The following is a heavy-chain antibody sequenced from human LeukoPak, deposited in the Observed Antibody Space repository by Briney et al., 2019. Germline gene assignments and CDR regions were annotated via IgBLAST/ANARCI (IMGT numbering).Heavy chain of an antibody. V-gene: IGHV1-69*01. J-gene: IGHJ5*02. CDR1: GGTFSSYA. CDR3: ASSVSEGELHH. CDR2: IIPIFGTA. Sequence: SVKVSCKASGGTFSSYAISWVRQAPGQGLKWMGGIIPIFGTANYAQKFQGRVTITADESTSTAYMELSSLRSEDTAVYYCASSVSEGELHHWGQGTLVTVSS. D-gene: IGHD1-26*01.